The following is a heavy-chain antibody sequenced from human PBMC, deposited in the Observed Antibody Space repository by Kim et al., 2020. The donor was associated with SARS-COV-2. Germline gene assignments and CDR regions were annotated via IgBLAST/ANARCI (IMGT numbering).Heavy chain of an antibody. CDR3: AKTQPENYYYSYGMDV. V-gene: IGHV3-23*01. D-gene: IGHD2-2*01. CDR2: IIGGGGST. CDR1: GFTFSNYA. Sequence: GGSLRLSCAASGFTFSNYAMSWVRQAPGKGLEWVSAIIGGGGSTYYADSVKGRFTISRDNSKNTLYLQMNSLRAEDTAVYYCAKTQPENYYYSYGMDVWGHGTTGTVSS. J-gene: IGHJ6*02.